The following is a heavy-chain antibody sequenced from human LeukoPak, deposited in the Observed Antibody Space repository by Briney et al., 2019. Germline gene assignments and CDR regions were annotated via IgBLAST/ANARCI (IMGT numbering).Heavy chain of an antibody. CDR3: VRGQGNWTPRNRPWFDP. J-gene: IGHJ5*02. D-gene: IGHD1-20*01. V-gene: IGHV4-39*07. CDR1: GGSISSSSYY. Sequence: SETLSLTCTVSGGSISSSSYYWGWIRQPPGKGLEWIGSIYYSGSTYYNPSLKSRVTISVDTSKNQFSLKLSSVTAADTAVYYCVRGQGNWTPRNRPWFDPWGQGTLVTVSS. CDR2: IYYSGST.